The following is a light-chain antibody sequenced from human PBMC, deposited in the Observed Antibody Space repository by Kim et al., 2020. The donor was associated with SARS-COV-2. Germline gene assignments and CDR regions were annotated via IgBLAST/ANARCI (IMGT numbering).Light chain of an antibody. CDR2: DVS. CDR3: QQNDAFPIT. V-gene: IGKV1-33*01. J-gene: IGKJ5*01. Sequence: ASVGDRVTIPCQATQVIRKFLNWYQQRPGKAPQLLIYDVSNLQTGVPSRFSGSGYGTEFTLTISSLQPEDFATYYCQQNDAFPITFGQGTRLEIK. CDR1: QVIRKF.